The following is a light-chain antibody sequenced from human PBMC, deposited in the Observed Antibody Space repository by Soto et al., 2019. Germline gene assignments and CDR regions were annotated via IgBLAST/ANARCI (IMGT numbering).Light chain of an antibody. Sequence: QCVLTHPPSASGAPLEGRRIICSGSSSNIGSKTVDWYQQLPGTVPKLLIYNSYQRPSGVPDRFSGSKSGTSASLAISGLQSEDEADYYCAAWDASLNGYVFGAGTKVTVL. J-gene: IGLJ1*01. CDR1: SSNIGSKT. V-gene: IGLV1-44*01. CDR3: AAWDASLNGYV. CDR2: NSY.